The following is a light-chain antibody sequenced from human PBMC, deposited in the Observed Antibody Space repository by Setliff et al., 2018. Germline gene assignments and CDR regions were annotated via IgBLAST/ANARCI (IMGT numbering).Light chain of an antibody. Sequence: QSALTQAPSASGSPGQSVTISCTGTSRDVGGYNFVSWYQQHPGKAPKLIISEVTERPSGVPDRFSGSKSGNTASLTVSGLQAEDEADYYCSSYAGSDNYVFGTGTKVTVL. CDR3: SSYAGSDNYV. V-gene: IGLV2-8*01. J-gene: IGLJ1*01. CDR2: EVT. CDR1: SRDVGGYNF.